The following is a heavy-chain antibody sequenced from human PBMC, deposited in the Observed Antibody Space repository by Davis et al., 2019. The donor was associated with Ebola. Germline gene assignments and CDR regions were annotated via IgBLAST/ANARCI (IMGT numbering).Heavy chain of an antibody. D-gene: IGHD2-21*02. V-gene: IGHV3-23*01. CDR3: AKDVEVVVVTAEDAFDI. Sequence: PGGSLRLSCAASGFTFSSYAMSWVRQAPGKGLEWVSAISGSGGSTYYADSVKGRFTISRDNSKNTLYLQMNSLRAEDTAVYYCAKDVEVVVVTAEDAFDIWGQGTMVTVSS. J-gene: IGHJ3*02. CDR1: GFTFSSYA. CDR2: ISGSGGST.